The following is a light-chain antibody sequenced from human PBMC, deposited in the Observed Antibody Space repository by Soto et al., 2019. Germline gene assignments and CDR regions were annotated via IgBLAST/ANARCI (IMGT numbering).Light chain of an antibody. Sequence: EIVMTQSPASLSVSPGETATLSCRASQSVGRNLAWYQQRPGQAPRLLMHRASTRVTGIPVRFSGGGSGTEFTGTNSSLQPKDFAVYYCQQCHNWARTFGQGNKVEIK. J-gene: IGKJ1*01. CDR3: QQCHNWART. V-gene: IGKV3-15*01. CDR1: QSVGRN. CDR2: RAS.